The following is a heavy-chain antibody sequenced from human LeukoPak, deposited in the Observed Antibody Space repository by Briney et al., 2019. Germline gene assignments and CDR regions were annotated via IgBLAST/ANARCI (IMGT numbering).Heavy chain of an antibody. J-gene: IGHJ4*02. Sequence: SVKVSCKASGYTFTGYYMHWVRQAPGQGLEWMGGIIPIFGTANYAQKFQGRVTITADKSTSTAYMELSSLRSEDTAVYYCARVLTMVRGVIGYWGQGTLVTVSS. CDR2: IIPIFGTA. CDR3: ARVLTMVRGVIGY. CDR1: GYTFTGYY. D-gene: IGHD3-10*01. V-gene: IGHV1-69*06.